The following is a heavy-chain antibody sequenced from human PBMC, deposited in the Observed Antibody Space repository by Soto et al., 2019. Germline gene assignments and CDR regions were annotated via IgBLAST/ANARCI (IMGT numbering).Heavy chain of an antibody. CDR3: ASGWGDSSGYYRNYYYYGMDV. CDR2: IYHSGST. D-gene: IGHD3-22*01. J-gene: IGHJ6*02. V-gene: IGHV4-30-2*01. CDR1: GGSISSGGYS. Sequence: SETLSLTCAVSGGSISSGGYSWSWIRQPPGKGLEWIGYIYHSGSTYYNPSLKSRVTISVDRSKNQFSLKLSSVTAADTAVYYCASGWGDSSGYYRNYYYYGMDVWGQGTTVTVSS.